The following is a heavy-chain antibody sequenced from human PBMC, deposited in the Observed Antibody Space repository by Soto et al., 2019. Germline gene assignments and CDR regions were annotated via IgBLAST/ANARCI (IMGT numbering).Heavy chain of an antibody. Sequence: SETLSLTCTVSGGSISSYYWSWIRQPPGKGLEWIGYIYYSGSTNYNPSLKSRVTISVDTSKNQFSLKLSSVTAADTAVYYCASFGLRRGNGYWGQGTLVTVSS. V-gene: IGHV4-59*01. CDR2: IYYSGST. J-gene: IGHJ4*02. CDR1: GGSISSYY. D-gene: IGHD5-12*01. CDR3: ASFGLRRGNGY.